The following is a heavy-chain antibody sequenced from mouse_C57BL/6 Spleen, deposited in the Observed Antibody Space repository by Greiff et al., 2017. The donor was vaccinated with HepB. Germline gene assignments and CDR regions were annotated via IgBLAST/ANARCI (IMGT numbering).Heavy chain of an antibody. Sequence: EVQRVESGGGLVKPGGSLKLSCAASGFTFSSYTMSWVRQTPEKRLEWVATISGGGGNTYYPDSVKGRFTISRDNAKNTLYLQMSSLRSEDTALYYCAVYYDYDRWFAYWGQGTLVTVSA. CDR2: ISGGGGNT. CDR3: AVYYDYDRWFAY. V-gene: IGHV5-9*01. D-gene: IGHD2-4*01. CDR1: GFTFSSYT. J-gene: IGHJ3*01.